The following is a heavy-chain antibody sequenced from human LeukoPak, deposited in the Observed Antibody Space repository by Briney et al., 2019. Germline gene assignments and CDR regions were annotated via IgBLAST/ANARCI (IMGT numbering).Heavy chain of an antibody. CDR3: ARGSTGAWDC. CDR1: GASISSHY. CDR2: VHYNGNT. Sequence: LETLSLICTVSGASISSHYWSWIRQSPGEGLEWIGYVHYNGNTNYNPSLKSRVTMSVDTSKNELSLKLRSVTAADTAVYYCARGSTGAWDCWGQGTLVTVSS. D-gene: IGHD7-27*01. J-gene: IGHJ4*02. V-gene: IGHV4-59*11.